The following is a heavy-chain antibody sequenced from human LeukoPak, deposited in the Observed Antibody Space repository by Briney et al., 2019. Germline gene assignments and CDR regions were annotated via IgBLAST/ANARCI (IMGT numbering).Heavy chain of an antibody. D-gene: IGHD6-19*01. J-gene: IGHJ5*02. CDR1: GGTFSSYA. V-gene: IGHV1-69*04. Sequence: SVKVSCKASGGTFSSYAISWVRQAPGQGLGWMGRIIPIFGIANYAQKFQGRVTITADKSTSTAYMELSSLRSEDTAVYYCARRIAVAGTVWFDPWGQGTLVTVSS. CDR2: IIPIFGIA. CDR3: ARRIAVAGTVWFDP.